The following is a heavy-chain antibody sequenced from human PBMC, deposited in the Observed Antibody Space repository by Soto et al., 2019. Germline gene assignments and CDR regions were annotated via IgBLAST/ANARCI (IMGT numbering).Heavy chain of an antibody. J-gene: IGHJ4*02. D-gene: IGHD3-22*01. V-gene: IGHV6-1*01. Sequence: SQTLSLTCAISGDSVSSKNAAWNWIRQSPTRGLEWLGRTHYKSKWHSGYAVSVRSRISISPDTSKNRFSLQLNSVTPDDTAVYYCARSGPGGYIDYWGRGTLVTVSS. CDR1: GDSVSSKNAA. CDR3: ARSGPGGYIDY. CDR2: THYKSKWHS.